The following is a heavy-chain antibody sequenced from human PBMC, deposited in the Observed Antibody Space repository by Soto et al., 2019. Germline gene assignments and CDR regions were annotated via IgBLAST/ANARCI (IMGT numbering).Heavy chain of an antibody. CDR1: GGTFSTST. CDR2: TIPLLNVA. V-gene: IGHV1-69*08. J-gene: IGHJ4*02. D-gene: IGHD5-12*01. Sequence: QVQLVQSGAEVKKPGSSVKVSCKASGGTFSTSTFTWVRQAPGQGLEWMGRTIPLLNVADYAQDFQGRLTITADTSTSTTYMELTSLTSKETAVYYWARDSPIGSTFSGYDAIDSWGQGTLVTVSS. CDR3: ARDSPIGSTFSGYDAIDS.